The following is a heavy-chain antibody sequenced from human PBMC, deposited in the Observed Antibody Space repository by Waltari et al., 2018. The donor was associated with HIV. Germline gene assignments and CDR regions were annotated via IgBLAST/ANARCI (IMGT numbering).Heavy chain of an antibody. CDR2: IIPICGTA. V-gene: IGHV1-69*12. J-gene: IGHJ4*02. CDR1: GGTFSSYA. D-gene: IGHD1-26*01. CDR3: ARGHSGSYGEGVY. Sequence: QVQLVQSGAEVQKPGSSVTVSCTASGGTFSSYAIRWLPQAPGQWLEWMGGIIPICGTASYAQKFQGRVTITEDESTSTAYMELSSLRSEDTAVYYCARGHSGSYGEGVYWGQGTLVTVSS.